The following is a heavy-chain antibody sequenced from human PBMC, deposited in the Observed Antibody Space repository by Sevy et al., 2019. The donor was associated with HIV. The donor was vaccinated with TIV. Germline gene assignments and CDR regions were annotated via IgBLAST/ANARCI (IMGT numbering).Heavy chain of an antibody. CDR2: IQYDGSNK. Sequence: GGSLRLSCAASGFSFSSYGMHWVRQAPGKGLESMSYIQYDGSNKDYADSVKGRFTISRDNSKNTLYLQMNSLRVEDTAVFYCVKEGGGEGGDHWGQGNLVTVSS. CDR1: GFSFSSYG. D-gene: IGHD2-21*01. J-gene: IGHJ4*02. CDR3: VKEGGGEGGDH. V-gene: IGHV3-30*02.